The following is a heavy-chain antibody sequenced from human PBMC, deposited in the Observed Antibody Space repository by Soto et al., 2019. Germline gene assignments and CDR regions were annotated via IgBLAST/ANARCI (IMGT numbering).Heavy chain of an antibody. J-gene: IGHJ6*02. CDR1: GGTPSNSA. Sequence: QVHLLLQSGAEVKKPGSSVKVSCKASGGTPSNSAISWVRQAPGQGLEWMGGIIPVFGLVKYAQNFQGRVTITADESTNTAYMELSSLRPEDTAVYYCAGVLIVVVGSRAYYGMDVWGQGTTVTVSS. CDR3: AGVLIVVVGSRAYYGMDV. CDR2: IIPVFGLV. V-gene: IGHV1-69*01. D-gene: IGHD3-22*01.